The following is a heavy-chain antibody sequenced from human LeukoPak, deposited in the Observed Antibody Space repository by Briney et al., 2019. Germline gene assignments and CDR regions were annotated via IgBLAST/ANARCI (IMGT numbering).Heavy chain of an antibody. D-gene: IGHD3-3*01. Sequence: SETLSLTCTVSGGSISGYYWSWIRQPPGKGLEYIGYIYYSGSTNYSPSLKSRVTISVDTSKHQFPLKLSSVTAADTAVYYCARLDTIFGVAKGFDYWGQGTLVTVSS. CDR1: GGSISGYY. CDR3: ARLDTIFGVAKGFDY. J-gene: IGHJ4*02. CDR2: IYYSGST. V-gene: IGHV4-59*01.